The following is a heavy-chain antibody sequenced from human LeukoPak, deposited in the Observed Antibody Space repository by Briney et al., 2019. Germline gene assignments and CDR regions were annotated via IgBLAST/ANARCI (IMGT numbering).Heavy chain of an antibody. Sequence: ASVKVSCKASGYTFTSYGISWVRQAPGQGLEWMGWISAYNGNTNYAQKLQGRVTMTTDTSTSTAYMELRSLRSDDTAVYYCARTIPYCGGDCPEDAFDIWGQGTMVTVSS. V-gene: IGHV1-18*01. D-gene: IGHD2-21*02. J-gene: IGHJ3*02. CDR1: GYTFTSYG. CDR3: ARTIPYCGGDCPEDAFDI. CDR2: ISAYNGNT.